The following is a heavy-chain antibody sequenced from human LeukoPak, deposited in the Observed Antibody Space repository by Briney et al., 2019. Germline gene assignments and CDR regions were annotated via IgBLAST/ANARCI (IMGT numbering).Heavy chain of an antibody. CDR1: GFTFSSYA. CDR3: ARALDYYDSSGYYYQQGFDY. CDR2: ISYDGSNK. D-gene: IGHD3-22*01. V-gene: IGHV3-30-3*01. J-gene: IGHJ4*02. Sequence: PGGSLRLSCAASGFTFSSYAMGRVRQAPGNGLEGVAVISYDGSNKYYADSVKGRFTISKDNSKNTLYLQMNSLRAEDTAVYYCARALDYYDSSGYYYQQGFDYWGQGTLVTVSS.